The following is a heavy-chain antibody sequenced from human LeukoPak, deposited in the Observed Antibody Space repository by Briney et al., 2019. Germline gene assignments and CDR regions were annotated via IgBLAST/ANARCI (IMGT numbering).Heavy chain of an antibody. CDR2: ISSSSSYI. CDR1: GFTFSSYS. J-gene: IGHJ6*03. D-gene: IGHD2-15*01. Sequence: GGSLRLSCAASGFTFSSYSMNCVRQAPGKGLEWVSSISSSSSYIYYADSVKGRFTISRDNAKNSLYLQMNSLRAEDTAVYYCARGGYCSGGSCYFLDYYYYYMDVWGKGTTVTVSS. V-gene: IGHV3-21*01. CDR3: ARGGYCSGGSCYFLDYYYYYMDV.